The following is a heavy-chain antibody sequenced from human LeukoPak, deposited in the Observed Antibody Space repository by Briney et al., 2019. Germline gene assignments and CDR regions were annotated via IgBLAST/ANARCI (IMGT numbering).Heavy chain of an antibody. Sequence: SETLSLTCTVSGGSISSSSYFWGWIRPPPGKGLEWIGSMYSSGSTYYNPSLTSRATISVDTSKNQFTLNLTSVTATNTAVFSCTRVAGGMVMSFDDWGQGILVTVSS. CDR3: TRVAGGMVMSFDD. J-gene: IGHJ4*01. D-gene: IGHD4-23*01. V-gene: IGHV4-39*01. CDR1: GGSISSSSYF. CDR2: MYSSGST.